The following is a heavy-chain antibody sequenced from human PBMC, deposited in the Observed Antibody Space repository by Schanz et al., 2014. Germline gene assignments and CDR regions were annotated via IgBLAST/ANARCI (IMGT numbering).Heavy chain of an antibody. D-gene: IGHD3-10*01. V-gene: IGHV3-23*01. J-gene: IGHJ4*02. CDR3: ARWFLIRGVILDS. Sequence: EVQLLESGGGLVQPGGSLRLSCLASGFAFSSYGMNWLRQAPGKGLEWVSAISGSGDSTYYADSVKGRFTISRDNSRDTVYLQMNSLRADDTAMYYCARWFLIRGVILDSWGQGTLVTVSS. CDR1: GFAFSSYG. CDR2: ISGSGDST.